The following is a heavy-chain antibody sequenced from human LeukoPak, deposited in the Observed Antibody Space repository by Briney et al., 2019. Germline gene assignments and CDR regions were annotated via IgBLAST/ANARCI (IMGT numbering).Heavy chain of an antibody. CDR1: GYTFTGYY. J-gene: IGHJ6*03. Sequence: GASVKVSCKASGYTFTGYYMHWVRQAPGQGLEWMGWINPNSGNTGYAQKFQGRVTMTRNTSISTAYMELSSLRSEDTAVYYCARVYGDYVTAVPDYYYYYMDVWGKGTTVTISS. D-gene: IGHD4-17*01. CDR3: ARVYGDYVTAVPDYYYYYMDV. V-gene: IGHV1-8*02. CDR2: INPNSGNT.